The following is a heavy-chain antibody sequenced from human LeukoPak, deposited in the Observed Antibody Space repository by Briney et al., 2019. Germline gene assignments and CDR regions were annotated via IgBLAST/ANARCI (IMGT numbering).Heavy chain of an antibody. CDR3: ARVRADYGGGLDY. V-gene: IGHV3-21*01. CDR1: GFTFSSYS. D-gene: IGHD4-23*01. Sequence: GGSLRLSCAASGFTFSSYSMNWVRQAPGKGLEWVSSISSSSSYIYYADSVKGRFTISRDNAKNSLYLQMNSLRAEDTAVYYCARVRADYGGGLDYWGQGTLVTVSS. CDR2: ISSSSSYI. J-gene: IGHJ4*02.